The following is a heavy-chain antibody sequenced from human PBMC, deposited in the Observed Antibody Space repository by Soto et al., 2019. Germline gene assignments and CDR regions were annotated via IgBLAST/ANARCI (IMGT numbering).Heavy chain of an antibody. CDR1: GCSFTSNNW. D-gene: IGHD1-7*01. J-gene: IGHJ4*02. Sequence: SEALALTCAVSGCSFTSNNWWTWVRQPPGQGLEWIGEIYRTGSTNYNPSLKSRVTISLDKSENQFSLKVTSLTAADTAVYYCASRDPGTSVDYWGQGTLVTVSS. CDR3: ASRDPGTSVDY. CDR2: IYRTGST. V-gene: IGHV4-4*02.